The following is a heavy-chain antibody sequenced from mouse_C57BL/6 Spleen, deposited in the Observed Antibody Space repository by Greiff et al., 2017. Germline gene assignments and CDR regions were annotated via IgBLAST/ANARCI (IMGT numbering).Heavy chain of an antibody. CDR2: IWSGGST. J-gene: IGHJ1*03. V-gene: IGHV2-2*01. Sequence: QVQLKESGPGLVQPSQSLSITCTVSGFSLTSYGVHWVRQSPGKGLEWLGVIWSGGSTDYNAAFISRLSISKYNSKSQVFFKMNSLQADDTAIYYCASPYDGLWYFDVWGTGTTVTVSS. D-gene: IGHD1-2*01. CDR1: GFSLTSYG. CDR3: ASPYDGLWYFDV.